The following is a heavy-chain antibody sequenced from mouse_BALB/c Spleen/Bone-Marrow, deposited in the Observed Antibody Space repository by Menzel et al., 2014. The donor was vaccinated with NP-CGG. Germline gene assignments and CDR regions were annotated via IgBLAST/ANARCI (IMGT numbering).Heavy chain of an antibody. Sequence: VHLVESGPGLVAPSQSLSITCTVSGFSLTSYDIHWVRQPPGKGLEWLGVIWAGGSTNYNSALMSRLSISKDNSKSQVFLKMNSLQTDDTAMYYCARVYYYAMDYWGQGTSVTVSS. CDR1: GFSLTSYD. V-gene: IGHV2-9*02. CDR3: ARVYYYAMDY. J-gene: IGHJ4*01. CDR2: IWAGGST.